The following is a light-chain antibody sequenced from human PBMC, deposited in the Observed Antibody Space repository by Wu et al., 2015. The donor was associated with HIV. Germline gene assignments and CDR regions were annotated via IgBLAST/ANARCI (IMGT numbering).Light chain of an antibody. CDR3: QQYGSSPPYT. CDR2: GAS. V-gene: IGKV3-20*01. CDR1: QSVSSSY. J-gene: IGKJ2*01. Sequence: EIVLTQSPGTLSLSPGERATLSCRASQSVSSSYLAWYQQKPGQAPRLLIYGASSRATGIPDRFSGSGSGTDFTLTISRLEPEDFAVIYCQQYGSSPPYTFGQGTKLEIK.